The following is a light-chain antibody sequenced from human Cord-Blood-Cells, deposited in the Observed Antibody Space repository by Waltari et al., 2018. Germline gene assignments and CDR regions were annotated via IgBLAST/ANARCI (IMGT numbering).Light chain of an antibody. J-gene: IGLJ1*01. V-gene: IGLV2-14*01. Sequence: LTQPASVSGSPGQSITISCTGTSSDVGGYNYVSWYQQHPGKAPKLMIYDVSNRPSGVSNRFSGSKSGNTASLTISGLQAEDEADYYCSSYTSSSTLGVFGTGTKVTVL. CDR2: DVS. CDR3: SSYTSSSTLGV. CDR1: SSDVGGYNY.